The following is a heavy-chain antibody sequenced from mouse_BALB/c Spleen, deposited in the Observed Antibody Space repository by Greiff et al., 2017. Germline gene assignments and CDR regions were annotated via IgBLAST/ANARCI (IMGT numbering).Heavy chain of an antibody. D-gene: IGHD1-2*01. CDR2: INSNGGST. CDR1: GFTFSSYG. Sequence: EVQRVESGGGLVQPGGSLKLSCAASGFTFSSYGMSWVRQTPDKRLELVATINSNGGSTYYPDSVKGRFTISRDNAKNTLYLQMSSLKSEDTAMYYCARAHYYGDAMDYWGQGTSVTISS. CDR3: ARAHYYGDAMDY. J-gene: IGHJ4*01. V-gene: IGHV5-6-3*01.